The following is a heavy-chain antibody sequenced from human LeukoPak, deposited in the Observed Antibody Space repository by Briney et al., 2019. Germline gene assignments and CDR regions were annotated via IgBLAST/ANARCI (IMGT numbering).Heavy chain of an antibody. Sequence: SGGSLRLSCEASGFTFDDYGMSWVRQAAGKGLEWVSAITNWNDGSTGYAGSVRGRFTISRDNAKNSLYLQMNSLRAEDTALYYCAKGLESSSWYDDYYYGMDVWGQGTTVTVSS. V-gene: IGHV3-20*04. D-gene: IGHD6-13*01. J-gene: IGHJ6*02. CDR1: GFTFDDYG. CDR3: AKGLESSSWYDDYYYGMDV. CDR2: ITNWNDGST.